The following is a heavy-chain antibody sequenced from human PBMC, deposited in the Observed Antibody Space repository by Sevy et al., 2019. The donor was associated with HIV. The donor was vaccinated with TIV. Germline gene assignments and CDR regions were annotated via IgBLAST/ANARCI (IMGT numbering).Heavy chain of an antibody. J-gene: IGHJ4*02. CDR1: GFTFSNAW. CDR2: IKSKTDGGTT. CDR3: TTYHYYDSSGYFD. V-gene: IGHV3-15*01. D-gene: IGHD3-22*01. Sequence: GGALRLSCAASGFTFSNAWMSWVRQAPGKGLEWVGRIKSKTDGGTTDYAAPVKGSFTISRDDSKNTLYLQMNSLKTDDTAVYYCTTYHYYDSSGYFDWGQGTLVTVSS.